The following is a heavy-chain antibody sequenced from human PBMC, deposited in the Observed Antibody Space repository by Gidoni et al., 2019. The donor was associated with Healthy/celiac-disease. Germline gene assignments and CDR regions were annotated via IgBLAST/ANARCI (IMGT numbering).Heavy chain of an antibody. CDR3: ARDIYVVVPAANRRVAFAI. Sequence: GIIPIFGTATYAQKFQGRVTITADKSTSTAYMELSSLRSEDTAVYYCARDIYVVVPAANRRVAFAIWGQGTMVTVSS. J-gene: IGHJ3*02. V-gene: IGHV1-69*06. CDR2: IIPIFGTA. D-gene: IGHD2-2*01.